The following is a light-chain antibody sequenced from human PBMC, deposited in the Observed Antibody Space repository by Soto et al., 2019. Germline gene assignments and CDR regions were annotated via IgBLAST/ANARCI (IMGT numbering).Light chain of an antibody. CDR1: SSNIGNNY. Sequence: QSVLTQPPSVSVAPGQTVTISCSGSSSNIGNNYVSWYQQLPGTAPKLLIYDNNKRPSGIPDRFSGSKSGTSATLGITGLQTGDEADYYCGTWDSSLSNWVFGGGTKVTVL. CDR3: GTWDSSLSNWV. CDR2: DNN. V-gene: IGLV1-51*01. J-gene: IGLJ3*02.